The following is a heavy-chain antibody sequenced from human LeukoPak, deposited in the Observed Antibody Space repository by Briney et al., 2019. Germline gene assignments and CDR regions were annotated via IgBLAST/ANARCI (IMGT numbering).Heavy chain of an antibody. J-gene: IGHJ4*02. D-gene: IGHD6-13*01. Sequence: SVKVSCKASGGTFSSYAISWVRQAPGQGLGWMGGIIPIFGTANYAQKFQGRVTITADESTSTAYMELSSLRSEDTAVYYCARAEYSSSWFDYWGQGTLVTVSS. CDR2: IIPIFGTA. CDR1: GGTFSSYA. CDR3: ARAEYSSSWFDY. V-gene: IGHV1-69*01.